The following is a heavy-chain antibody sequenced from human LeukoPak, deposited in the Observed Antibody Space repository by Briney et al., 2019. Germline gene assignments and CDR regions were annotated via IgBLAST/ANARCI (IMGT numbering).Heavy chain of an antibody. J-gene: IGHJ4*02. CDR3: ARRRALYEN. CDR1: GGSFSGYY. CDR2: INHSGST. Sequence: SETLSLTCAVYGGSFSGYYWSWIRQPPGKGLEWIGEINHSGSTNYNPSLKSRVTISVDTSKNQFSLNLSSVTAADTAVYYCARRRALYENWGQGTLVTVSS. V-gene: IGHV4-34*01. D-gene: IGHD2-15*01.